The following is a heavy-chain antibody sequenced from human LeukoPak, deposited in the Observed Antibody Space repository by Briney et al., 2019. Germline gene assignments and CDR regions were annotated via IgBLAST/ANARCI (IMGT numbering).Heavy chain of an antibody. J-gene: IGHJ4*02. CDR3: ARDVSGSWSTDY. Sequence: GGSLRLSCAASGFTFSRHYMHWVRQAPGKGLEWVAVISEDGSNMYYAGSVKGRFTISRDNSKNTLDLQMDALRAEDTAVYYCARDVSGSWSTDYWGQGTLVTVSS. CDR1: GFTFSRHY. D-gene: IGHD3-3*01. V-gene: IGHV3-30*03. CDR2: ISEDGSNM.